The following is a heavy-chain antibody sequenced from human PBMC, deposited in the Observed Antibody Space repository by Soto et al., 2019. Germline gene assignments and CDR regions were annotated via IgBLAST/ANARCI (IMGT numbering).Heavy chain of an antibody. J-gene: IGHJ4*02. Sequence: SLRLSCAASGFTFSNAWMSWVRQAPGKGLEWVGRIKSKTDGGTTDYAAPVKGRFTISRDDSKNTLYLQMNSLKTEDTAVYYCTTHYYYGSGSYYNAHPRFDYWGQGTLVTVSS. CDR3: TTHYYYGSGSYYNAHPRFDY. D-gene: IGHD3-10*01. V-gene: IGHV3-15*01. CDR1: GFTFSNAW. CDR2: IKSKTDGGTT.